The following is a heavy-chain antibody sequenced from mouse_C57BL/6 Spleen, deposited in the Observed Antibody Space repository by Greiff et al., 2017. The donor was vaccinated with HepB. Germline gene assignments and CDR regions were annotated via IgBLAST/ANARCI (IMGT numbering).Heavy chain of an antibody. Sequence: QVQLQQSGAELVKPGASVKLSCKASGYTFTEYTIHWVKQRSGQGLEWIGWFYPGSGSIKYNEKFKDKATLTADKSSSTVYMELSRLTSEDSAVYFCARHEDPTYYYGSSPLDYWGQGTTLTVSS. J-gene: IGHJ2*01. CDR3: ARHEDPTYYYGSSPLDY. CDR1: GYTFTEYT. V-gene: IGHV1-62-2*01. D-gene: IGHD1-1*01. CDR2: FYPGSGSI.